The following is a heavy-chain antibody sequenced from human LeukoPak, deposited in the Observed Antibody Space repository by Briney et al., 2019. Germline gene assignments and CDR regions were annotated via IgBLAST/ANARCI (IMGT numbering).Heavy chain of an antibody. CDR3: ARGSVSVDFWSAYYTGSKSRPFDV. Sequence: GGSLRLSCEAFGFTFSDYKMHWVRQAPGKGLEWVAIMSFDGTTQYYADSVKGRFTVSRDNSKNTMSLQLNSLRPEDTAVYYCARGSVSVDFWSAYYTGSKSRPFDVWGQGTKVTVSS. J-gene: IGHJ3*01. V-gene: IGHV3-30*04. CDR2: MSFDGTTQ. D-gene: IGHD3-3*01. CDR1: GFTFSDYK.